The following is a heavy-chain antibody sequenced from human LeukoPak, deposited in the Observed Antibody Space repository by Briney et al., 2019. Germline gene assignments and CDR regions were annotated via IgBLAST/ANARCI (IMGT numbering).Heavy chain of an antibody. CDR1: GGSISSYY. CDR2: IYYSGST. V-gene: IGHV4-59*05. CDR3: ASRTLTLFDY. J-gene: IGHJ4*02. Sequence: SETLSLTCTVSGGSISSYYWSWIRQPPGKGLEWIGSIYYSGSTYYNPSLKSRVTISVDTSKNQFSLKLSSVTAADTAVYYCASRTLTLFDYWGQGTLVTVSS. D-gene: IGHD1-1*01.